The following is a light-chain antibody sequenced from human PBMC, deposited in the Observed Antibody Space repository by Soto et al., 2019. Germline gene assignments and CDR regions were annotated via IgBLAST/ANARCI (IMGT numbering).Light chain of an antibody. Sequence: IVLTQSPGSLSLSPGDSATLSCMARHCVXRSYSAWYQQNRGQAPRLLLDGAATRATGSPDRFSGSGSGTDFTLTISRLEPEDFAVYYCQQYGSAPRTFGGGTKVDIK. J-gene: IGKJ4*01. CDR1: HCVXRSY. CDR3: QQYGSAPRT. CDR2: GAA. V-gene: IGKV3-20*01.